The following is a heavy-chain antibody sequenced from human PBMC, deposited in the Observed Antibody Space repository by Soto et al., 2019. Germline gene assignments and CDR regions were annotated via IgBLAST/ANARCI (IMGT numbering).Heavy chain of an antibody. CDR1: GGTFSSYA. V-gene: IGHV1-69*01. CDR2: IIPIFGTA. Sequence: QVQLVQSGAEVKKPGSSVKVSCKASGGTFSSYAISWVRQAPGQGLEWMGGIIPIFGTANYAQKFQGRGTINADESTSTACMELSSLRSEATAGYYWARREGYYYDSSGYSRFDYWGQGTLVTVSS. J-gene: IGHJ4*02. CDR3: ARREGYYYDSSGYSRFDY. D-gene: IGHD3-22*01.